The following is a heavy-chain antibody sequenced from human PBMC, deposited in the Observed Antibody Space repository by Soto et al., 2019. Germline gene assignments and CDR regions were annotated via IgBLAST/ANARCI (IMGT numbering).Heavy chain of an antibody. CDR2: ISPYSGNT. D-gene: IGHD3-16*01. CDR3: AMVDNYVTPTPQDV. J-gene: IGHJ6*02. CDR1: GYICVNYG. V-gene: IGHV1-18*01. Sequence: QVQLVQSGDEVRKPGSSVKVSCKASGYICVNYGISWVRQAPGQGLGWMGWISPYSGNTHYASKVHGTLTMTTDTSTSIAYMDQGSLTSDDTAVYYCAMVDNYVTPTPQDVWGQGTTVTVSS.